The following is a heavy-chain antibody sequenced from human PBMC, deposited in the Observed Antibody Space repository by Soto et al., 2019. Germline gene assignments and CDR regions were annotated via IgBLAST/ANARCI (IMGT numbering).Heavy chain of an antibody. CDR1: GGSISSGGYY. CDR2: IYYSGST. J-gene: IGHJ5*02. D-gene: IGHD3-3*01. CDR3: ARGWEIFGVVKGNWFDP. V-gene: IGHV4-31*03. Sequence: QVQLQESGPGLVKPSQTLSLTCTVSGGSISSGGYYWSWIRQHPGKGLEWIGYIYYSGSTYYNPSLKSRVTISVDTSKNQFSLKLSSVTAADTAVYYCARGWEIFGVVKGNWFDPWGQGTLVTVSS.